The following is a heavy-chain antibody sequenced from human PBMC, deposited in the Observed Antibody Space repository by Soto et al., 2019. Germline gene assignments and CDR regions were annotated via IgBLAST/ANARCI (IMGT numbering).Heavy chain of an antibody. CDR2: ISSSSSYI. D-gene: IGHD2-21*02. Sequence: GGSLRLSCAASGFTFSSYSMNWVRQAPGKGLEWVSSISSSSSYIYYADSVKGRFTISRDNAKNSLYLQMNSLRAEDTAVYYCARFGEYCGGDCADYWGQGTLVTVSS. V-gene: IGHV3-21*01. J-gene: IGHJ4*02. CDR3: ARFGEYCGGDCADY. CDR1: GFTFSSYS.